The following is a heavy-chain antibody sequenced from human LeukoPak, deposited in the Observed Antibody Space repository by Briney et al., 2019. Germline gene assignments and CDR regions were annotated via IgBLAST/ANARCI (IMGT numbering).Heavy chain of an antibody. CDR2: ISSSSSTI. CDR3: ARVGRPQGIYDYVWGSIRPNQHMDV. CDR1: GFTFSSYS. Sequence: PGGSLRLSCAASGFTFSSYSMNWVRQAPGKGLEWVSYISSSSSTIYYADSVKGRFTISRDNAKNSLYLQMNSLRAEDTAVYYCARVGRPQGIYDYVWGSIRPNQHMDVWGKGTTVTASS. J-gene: IGHJ6*03. V-gene: IGHV3-48*01. D-gene: IGHD3-16*01.